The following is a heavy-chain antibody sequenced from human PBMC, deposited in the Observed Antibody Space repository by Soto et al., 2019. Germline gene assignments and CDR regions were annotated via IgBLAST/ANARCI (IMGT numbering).Heavy chain of an antibody. Sequence: QVQPVQSGAEVKKPGASVTVSCRSSGDTFTDYCMHWVRQAPGQGLEWMGWINPNSGVTKYAQKFQGWVTMTRDTSIRTVYVQLSRLRSDDTAVYYCARESGGATATLDYYYFYMDVWGTGTTVTVSS. CDR2: INPNSGVT. V-gene: IGHV1-2*04. J-gene: IGHJ6*03. CDR3: ARESGGATATLDYYYFYMDV. D-gene: IGHD5-12*01. CDR1: GDTFTDYC.